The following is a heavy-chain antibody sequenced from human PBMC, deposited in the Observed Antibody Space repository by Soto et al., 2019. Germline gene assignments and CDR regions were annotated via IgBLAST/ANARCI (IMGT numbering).Heavy chain of an antibody. CDR3: AKDFGYNYGYDAFDI. D-gene: IGHD5-18*01. CDR2: ISGSGGST. J-gene: IGHJ3*02. Sequence: PGGSLRLSCAASGFTFSSYAMSWVRQAPGKGLEWVSGISGSGGSTYYVDSVKGRFTISSDNSKNTLYLQMNSLRAEDTAVYYCAKDFGYNYGYDAFDIWGQGTMVTVSS. CDR1: GFTFSSYA. V-gene: IGHV3-23*01.